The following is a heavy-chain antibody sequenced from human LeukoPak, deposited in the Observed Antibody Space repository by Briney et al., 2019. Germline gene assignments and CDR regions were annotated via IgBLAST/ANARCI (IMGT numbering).Heavy chain of an antibody. CDR3: AHLSGPMDY. J-gene: IGHJ4*02. CDR1: GFTFSSYA. Sequence: GGSLRLSCAASGFTFSSYAMSWVRQAPGKGLEWVSSISGSGGSTYYADSVKGRFTISRDNSKNTLYLQMNSLRAEDTAVFYCAHLSGPMDYWGQGTLVSVSS. CDR2: ISGSGGST. D-gene: IGHD5/OR15-5a*01. V-gene: IGHV3-23*01.